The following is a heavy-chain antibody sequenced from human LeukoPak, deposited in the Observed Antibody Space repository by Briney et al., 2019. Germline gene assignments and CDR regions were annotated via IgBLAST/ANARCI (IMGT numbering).Heavy chain of an antibody. CDR1: GFTFDDYA. V-gene: IGHV3-9*01. D-gene: IGHD6-6*01. Sequence: GRSLRLSCAASGFTFDDYAMHWVRQAPGKGLEWVSGISWNSGSIGYADSVKGRFTISRDNAKNSLYLQMNSLRAEDTALYYCAKDIGYSSSSGVGYWGQGTLVTVSS. J-gene: IGHJ4*02. CDR2: ISWNSGSI. CDR3: AKDIGYSSSSGVGY.